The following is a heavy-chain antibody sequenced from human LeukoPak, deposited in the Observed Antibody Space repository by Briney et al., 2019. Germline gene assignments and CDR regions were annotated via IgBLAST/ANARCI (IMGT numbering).Heavy chain of an antibody. CDR2: IYYSGST. CDR3: ARAAAGSFDY. D-gene: IGHD6-13*01. J-gene: IGHJ4*02. CDR1: GGSISSYY. Sequence: PSETLSLTCTVSGGSISSYYWSWIRQPPGKGLEWIGYIYYSGSTNYNPSLKSRVTISVDTSKNQFSLKLSSVTAADTAVYHCARAAAGSFDYWGQGTLVTVSS. V-gene: IGHV4-59*01.